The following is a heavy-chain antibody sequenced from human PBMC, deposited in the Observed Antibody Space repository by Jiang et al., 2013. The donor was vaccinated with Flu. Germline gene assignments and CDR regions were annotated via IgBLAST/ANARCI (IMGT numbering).Heavy chain of an antibody. CDR2: INPGNGYI. Sequence: GAEVKKPGASVKVSCKTSGYTFTDYRIYWVRQAPGQRLEWMGWINPGNGYIKYSQKFQGRVTVRSDTSANTAYMELSSLRSEDTAVYYCARVGPGRISHYYYYYGMDVWGQGTTVTVSS. D-gene: IGHD1-14*01. CDR1: GYTFTDYR. CDR3: ARVGPGRISHYYYYYGMDV. J-gene: IGHJ6*02. V-gene: IGHV1-3*01.